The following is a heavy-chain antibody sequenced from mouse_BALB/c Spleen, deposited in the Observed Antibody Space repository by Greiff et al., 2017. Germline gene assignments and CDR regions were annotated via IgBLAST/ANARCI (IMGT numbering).Heavy chain of an antibody. CDR1: GFTFSSYA. V-gene: IGHV5-6-5*01. D-gene: IGHD2-2*01. CDR2: ISSGGST. J-gene: IGHJ3*01. Sequence: EVKLMESGGGLVKPGGSLKLSCAASGFTFSSYAMSWVRQTPEKRLEWVASISSGGSTYYPDSVKGRFTISRDNARNILYLQMSSLRSEDTAMYYCARGGDGYGWFAYWGQGTLVTVSA. CDR3: ARGGDGYGWFAY.